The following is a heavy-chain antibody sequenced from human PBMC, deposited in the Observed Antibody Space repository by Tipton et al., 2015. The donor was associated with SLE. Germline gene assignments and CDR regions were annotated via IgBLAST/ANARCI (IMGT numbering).Heavy chain of an antibody. CDR2: IYYSGST. V-gene: IGHV4-39*07. D-gene: IGHD6-19*01. J-gene: IGHJ5*02. Sequence: TLSLTCTVSGGSISSSSYYWGWIRQPPGKGLEWIGSIYYSGSTYYNPSLKSRVTISVDTSKNQFSLKLSSVTAADTAVYYCAGGGGSGWPWGQGTLVTVSS. CDR3: AGGGGSGWP. CDR1: GGSISSSSYY.